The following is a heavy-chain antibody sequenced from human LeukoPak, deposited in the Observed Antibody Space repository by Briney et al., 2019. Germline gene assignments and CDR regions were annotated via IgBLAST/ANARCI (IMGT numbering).Heavy chain of an antibody. D-gene: IGHD1-26*01. CDR3: ARDSSIVGAPGAFDI. CDR1: GFTFSSYS. CDR2: ISSSSSYI. Sequence: GGSLRLSCAASGFTFSSYSMNWVRQAPGKGLEWVSSISSSSSYIYYADSVKGRFTISRDNAKNSLYLQMNSLRAKDTAVYYCARDSSIVGAPGAFDIWGQGTMVTVSS. V-gene: IGHV3-21*01. J-gene: IGHJ3*02.